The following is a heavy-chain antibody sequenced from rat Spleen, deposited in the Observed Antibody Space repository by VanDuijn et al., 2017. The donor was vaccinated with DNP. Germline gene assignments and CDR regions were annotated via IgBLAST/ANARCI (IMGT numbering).Heavy chain of an antibody. CDR3: TRHVRPLRAWDY. J-gene: IGHJ2*01. V-gene: IGHV5-27*01. CDR2: ISTSGDST. D-gene: IGHD4-1*01. Sequence: EVHLEESGGGLVQPGRSLKVSCAASGFIFSNYDMAWVRQAPTKGLEWVATISTSGDSTYYRDSVKGRFTISRDKTEPTLYLQMNSLRSEDTATYYCTRHVRPLRAWDYWGHGVMVTVSS. CDR1: GFIFSNYD.